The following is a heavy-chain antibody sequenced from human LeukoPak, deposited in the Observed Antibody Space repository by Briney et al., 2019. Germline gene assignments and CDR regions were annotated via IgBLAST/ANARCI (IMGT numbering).Heavy chain of an antibody. CDR2: INHSGNT. Sequence: SETLSLTCAVYGGSFSGYYWTWIRQPPGKGLEWIGEINHSGNTNCNPSLKSRVTMSVDTSKNQFSLKLSSVTAADTAVYYCARDLAVVVVAAPGHNWFDPWGQGTLVTVSS. CDR3: ARDLAVVVVAAPGHNWFDP. D-gene: IGHD2-15*01. CDR1: GGSFSGYY. J-gene: IGHJ5*02. V-gene: IGHV4-34*01.